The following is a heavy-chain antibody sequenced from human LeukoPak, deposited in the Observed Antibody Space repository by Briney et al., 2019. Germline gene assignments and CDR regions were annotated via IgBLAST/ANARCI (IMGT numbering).Heavy chain of an antibody. D-gene: IGHD3-10*01. CDR2: ISRGSSTI. Sequence: PGGSPRLSCAASGFTFRNHGMNWVRQAPGKGLEWVSYISRGSSTIYYADSVKGRFTISRDNAQSSLFLLMSSLRDEDTAVYYCARDLRVSFPWFGELDYWGQGTLVTVSS. J-gene: IGHJ4*02. CDR3: ARDLRVSFPWFGELDY. V-gene: IGHV3-48*02. CDR1: GFTFRNHG.